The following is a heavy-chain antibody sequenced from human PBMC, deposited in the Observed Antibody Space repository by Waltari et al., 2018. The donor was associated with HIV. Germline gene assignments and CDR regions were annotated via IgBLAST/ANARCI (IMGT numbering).Heavy chain of an antibody. D-gene: IGHD3-16*02. J-gene: IGHJ4*01. CDR2: ITRYTANT. Sequence: QIRLFQSDHVVRKPGASVTISCTTSGYPFINYHVTWVRQSLGQRLDWMGGITRYTANTNYTRESQGRVTLTTDAAAATAYLELRDLRPDDTAMYFCTRGNIWGSYRYFDYWGPEHWSPSP. V-gene: IGHV1-18*01. CDR1: GYPFINYH. CDR3: TRGNIWGSYRYFDY.